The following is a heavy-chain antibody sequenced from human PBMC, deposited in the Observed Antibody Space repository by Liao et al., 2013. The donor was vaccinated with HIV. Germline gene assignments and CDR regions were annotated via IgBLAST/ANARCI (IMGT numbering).Heavy chain of an antibody. CDR3: ARNDYTEPAFDY. CDR2: IYTSGST. D-gene: IGHD4-11*01. J-gene: IGHJ4*02. Sequence: QVQLQESGPGLVKPSQTLSLTCTVSGGSISSGSYYWSWIRQPAGKGLEWIGRIYTSGSTNYNPSLKSRVTISVDTSKNQFSLKLSSVTAADTAVYYCARNDYTEPAFDYWGQGTLVTVSS. V-gene: IGHV4-61*02. CDR1: GGSISSGSYY.